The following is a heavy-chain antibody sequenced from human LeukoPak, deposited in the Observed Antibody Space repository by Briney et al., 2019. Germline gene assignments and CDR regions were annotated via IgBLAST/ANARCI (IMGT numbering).Heavy chain of an antibody. CDR3: ATDLTGTTTGHY. J-gene: IGHJ4*02. CDR2: INPSGGST. V-gene: IGHV1-46*01. Sequence: GASVKVSCKASGYTFTSYYIHWVRQAPGQGLEWMGIINPSGGSTIYAQKFQGRVTMTRDMSTSTVYMELSSLRSEDTAVYYCATDLTGTTTGHYWGQGTLVIVSS. D-gene: IGHD1-20*01. CDR1: GYTFTSYY.